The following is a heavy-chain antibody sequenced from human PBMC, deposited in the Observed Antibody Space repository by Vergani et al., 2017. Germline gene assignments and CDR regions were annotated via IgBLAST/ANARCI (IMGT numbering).Heavy chain of an antibody. D-gene: IGHD3-16*01. J-gene: IGHJ4*02. V-gene: IGHV4-38-2*02. CDR2: ISHSGST. Sequence: QVQLQESGPGLVKPSETLSLTCAVSGYSISSGYYWGWIRRPPGKGLKWIGSISHSGSTYYKPSLKSRVTIAVDTSKNQVCLKLSSVTAADTAVYYCAREAYDYVWGSYAPYGGQGTLVTVSS. CDR3: AREAYDYVWGSYAPY. CDR1: GYSISSGYY.